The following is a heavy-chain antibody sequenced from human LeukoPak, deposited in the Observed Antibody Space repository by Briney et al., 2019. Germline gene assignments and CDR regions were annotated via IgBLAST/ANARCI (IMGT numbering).Heavy chain of an antibody. V-gene: IGHV3-23*01. Sequence: GGSLRLSCAASGFTFSSYAMSWVRQAPGKGLEWVSAISGSGGSTYYADSVKGRFAISRDNSKNTLYLQMNSLRAEDTAVYYCAKGVGYSYGYAFDYWGQGTLVTVSS. J-gene: IGHJ4*02. CDR2: ISGSGGST. D-gene: IGHD5-18*01. CDR1: GFTFSSYA. CDR3: AKGVGYSYGYAFDY.